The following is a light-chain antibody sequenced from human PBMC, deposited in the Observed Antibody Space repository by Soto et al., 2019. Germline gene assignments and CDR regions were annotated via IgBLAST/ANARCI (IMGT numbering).Light chain of an antibody. Sequence: QSALTQPRSVSGSPGQSVTISCTGTSSDVGSYNYVSWYQQHPAKAPKLMIYDVSKWPSGVPDRFSASKSGNTASLTISGLQAEDEADYYCCSYAGSYNWVFGGGTKLTVL. CDR1: SSDVGSYNY. CDR2: DVS. J-gene: IGLJ2*01. V-gene: IGLV2-11*01. CDR3: CSYAGSYNWV.